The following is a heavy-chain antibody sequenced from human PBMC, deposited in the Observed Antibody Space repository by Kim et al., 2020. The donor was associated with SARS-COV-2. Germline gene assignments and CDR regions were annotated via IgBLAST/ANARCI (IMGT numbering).Heavy chain of an antibody. D-gene: IGHD3-3*01. CDR3: ARGGQYYDFWSGYWRKTDAFDI. CDR2: INHSGST. CDR1: GGSFSGYY. J-gene: IGHJ3*02. V-gene: IGHV4-34*01. Sequence: SETLSLTCAVYGGSFSGYYWSWIRQPPGKGLEWIGEINHSGSTNYNPSLKSRVTISVDTSKNQFSLKLSSVTAADTAVYYCARGGQYYDFWSGYWRKTDAFDIWGQGTMVTVSS.